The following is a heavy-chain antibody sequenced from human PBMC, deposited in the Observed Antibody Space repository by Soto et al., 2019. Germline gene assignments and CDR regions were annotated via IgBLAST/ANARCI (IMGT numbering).Heavy chain of an antibody. D-gene: IGHD2-8*01. CDR2: IYYSGST. J-gene: IGHJ4*02. CDR1: GGSISSGGYY. CDR3: ARGDVDCTNGVCSRVLDY. V-gene: IGHV4-31*03. Sequence: SETLSLTSTVSGGSISSGGYYWSWIRQHPGKGLEWIGYIYYSGSTYYNPSLKSRVTISVDTSKNQFSLKLSSVTAADTAVYYCARGDVDCTNGVCSRVLDYWGQGTLVTVSS.